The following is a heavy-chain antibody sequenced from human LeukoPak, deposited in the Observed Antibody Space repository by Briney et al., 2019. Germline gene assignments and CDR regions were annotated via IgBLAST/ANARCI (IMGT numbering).Heavy chain of an antibody. CDR1: GYAFTGYY. Sequence: ASVKVSCKASGYAFTGYYMHWVRQAPGQGLEWMGWIDPDSGGTNYAQKFQGRVTMTRDTSISTAYMELSRLRSDDTAVFYCARVRYRLAETYIDYWGQGTLVTVSS. D-gene: IGHD3-16*01. CDR3: ARVRYRLAETYIDY. CDR2: IDPDSGGT. V-gene: IGHV1-2*02. J-gene: IGHJ4*02.